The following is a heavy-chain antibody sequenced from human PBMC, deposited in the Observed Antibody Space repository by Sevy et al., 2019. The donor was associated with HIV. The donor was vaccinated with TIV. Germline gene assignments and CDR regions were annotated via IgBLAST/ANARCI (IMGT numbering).Heavy chain of an antibody. CDR3: ARARGGYSYGYYYYYGMDV. D-gene: IGHD5-18*01. V-gene: IGHV3-53*01. J-gene: IGHJ6*02. CDR1: GFTVSSNY. CDR2: IYSGGST. Sequence: GGSLRLSCAASGFTVSSNYMSWVRQAPGKGLEWVSVIYSGGSTYYAGSVKGRFTISRDNSKNTLYLQMNSLRAEDTAVYYCARARGGYSYGYYYYYGMDVWGQGTTVTVSS.